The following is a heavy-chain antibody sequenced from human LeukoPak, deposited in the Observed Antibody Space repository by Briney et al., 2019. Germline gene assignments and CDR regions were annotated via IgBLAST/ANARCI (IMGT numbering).Heavy chain of an antibody. J-gene: IGHJ4*02. Sequence: SETLSLTCTVSGYSISNNYYWGWIRQPPGKGLEWIGSIYHSGNTYYNPSLKSRVTISVDKSKDEFSLRLTSVTAADTAVYYCARGPLIDFWGQGTLVTVSS. CDR1: GYSISNNYY. V-gene: IGHV4-38-2*02. CDR3: ARGPLIDF. CDR2: IYHSGNT.